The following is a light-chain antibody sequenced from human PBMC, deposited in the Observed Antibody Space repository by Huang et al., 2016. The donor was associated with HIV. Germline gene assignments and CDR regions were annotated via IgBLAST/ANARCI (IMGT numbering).Light chain of an antibody. Sequence: VLMTQSPLSLTVTLGQPASISCRSSESLVYSDGNTFLNWFHQRPGQSPRRLSYEVSKRDPGVPDRFSGSGSGSDFTLQISRVEAEDVGSYYCMQGTHWPPAFGQGTKVEIK. CDR1: ESLVYSDGNTF. V-gene: IGKV2-30*01. J-gene: IGKJ1*01. CDR2: EVS. CDR3: MQGTHWPPA.